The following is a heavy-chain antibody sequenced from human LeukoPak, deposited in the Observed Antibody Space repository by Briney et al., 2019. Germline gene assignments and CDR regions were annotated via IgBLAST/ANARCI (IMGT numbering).Heavy chain of an antibody. CDR3: ARLGRNSYGSENWFDP. D-gene: IGHD3-10*01. V-gene: IGHV1-8*01. CDR1: GYTFITFD. J-gene: IGHJ5*02. CDR2: MNSNSGNI. Sequence: ASVKVSCKASGYTFITFDINWVRQAPGQGLEWVGWMNSNSGNIGYAQQFKGRVTMTRDTSISTAYMELSSLRSEDTAVYYCARLGRNSYGSENWFDPWGQGTLVTVSS.